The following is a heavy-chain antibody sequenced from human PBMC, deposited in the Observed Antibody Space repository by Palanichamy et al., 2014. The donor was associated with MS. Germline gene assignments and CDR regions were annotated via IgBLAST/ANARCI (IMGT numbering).Heavy chain of an antibody. V-gene: IGHV3-7*03. CDR3: ARGKDTEYSSTWYWIGY. CDR1: GFTFSSYW. Sequence: EMQLLESGGGLVQPGGSLRLSCTASGFTFSSYWMMWVRQAPGKGLEWVANIKYDGSEKYYVDSVKGRFIISRDNAKNSLYLQMNSLRAEDTAIYYCARGKDTEYSSTWYWIGYWGQGTLVTVSS. J-gene: IGHJ4*02. D-gene: IGHD6-13*01. CDR2: IKYDGSEK.